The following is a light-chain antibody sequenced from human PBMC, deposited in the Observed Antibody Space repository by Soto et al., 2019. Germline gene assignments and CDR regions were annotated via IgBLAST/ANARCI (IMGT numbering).Light chain of an antibody. J-gene: IGKJ5*01. CDR3: QQRSNWPPIT. Sequence: IVMTHSPATLSVSPRERASLSFRSSQSVSSNIAWYQQKPGQAPRLLIYGASTRATGIPARFGGSGSGTDFTLTISSLEPEDFAVYYCQQRSNWPPITFGQGTRLEN. CDR1: QSVSSN. CDR2: GAS. V-gene: IGKV3-15*01.